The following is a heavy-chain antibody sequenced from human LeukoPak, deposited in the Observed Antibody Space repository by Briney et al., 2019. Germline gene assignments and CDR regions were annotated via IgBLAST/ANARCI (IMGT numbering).Heavy chain of an antibody. D-gene: IGHD3-10*01. CDR1: GFTFSGSA. CDR3: TRLNHPYYYGSGTDDY. J-gene: IGHJ4*02. Sequence: GGSLRLSCAGSGFTFSGSAMHRVRQASGKGLEWVGRIRSKANSYATAYAASVKGRFTISRDDSKNTAYLQMNSLKTEDTAVYYCTRLNHPYYYGSGTDDYWGQGTLVTISS. CDR2: IRSKANSYAT. V-gene: IGHV3-73*01.